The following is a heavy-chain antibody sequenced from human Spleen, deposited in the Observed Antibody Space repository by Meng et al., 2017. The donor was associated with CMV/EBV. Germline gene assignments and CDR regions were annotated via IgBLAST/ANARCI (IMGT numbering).Heavy chain of an antibody. D-gene: IGHD4-23*01. Sequence: GGTFRGKAISWGRQGPGQGLEWWGGRIPNSDRSKCAQKYQTRMARTMDESTTTAYMDLFSLRPDDTAVYYGATSGLGYGGNMEFDQWGQGSLVTVSS. J-gene: IGHJ4*02. V-gene: IGHV1-69*05. CDR1: GGTFRGKA. CDR3: ATSGLGYGGNMEFDQ. CDR2: RIPNSDRS.